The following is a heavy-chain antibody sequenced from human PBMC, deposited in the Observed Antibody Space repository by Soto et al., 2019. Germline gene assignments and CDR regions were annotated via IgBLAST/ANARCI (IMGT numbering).Heavy chain of an antibody. V-gene: IGHV4-34*01. CDR2: INHSGST. CDR1: GGSFSGYY. Sequence: TSETLSLTCAVYGGSFSGYYWSWIRQPPGKGLEWIGEINHSGSTNYNPSLKSRVTISVDTSKNQFSLKLSSVTAADTAVYYCARTYRWFDPWGQGTLVTVS. CDR3: ARTYRWFDP. J-gene: IGHJ5*02.